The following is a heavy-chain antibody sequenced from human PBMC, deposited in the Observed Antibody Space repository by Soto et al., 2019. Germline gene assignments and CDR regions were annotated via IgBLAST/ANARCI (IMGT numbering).Heavy chain of an antibody. CDR3: ARVSFGVVIISSFYMDV. CDR1: GFTFSDYY. D-gene: IGHD3-3*01. V-gene: IGHV3-11*01. Sequence: GGSLRLSCAASGFTFSDYYMSWIRQAPGKGLEWVSYISNSGSTIYYADSVKGRFTISRDNAKNSLYLQMNSLRAEDTAVYYCARVSFGVVIISSFYMDVWGKGTTVTVSS. J-gene: IGHJ6*03. CDR2: ISNSGSTI.